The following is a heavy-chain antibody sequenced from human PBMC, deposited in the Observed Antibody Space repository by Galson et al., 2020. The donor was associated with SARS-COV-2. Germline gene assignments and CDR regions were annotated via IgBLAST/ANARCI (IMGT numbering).Heavy chain of an antibody. J-gene: IGHJ1*01. CDR1: GFTFSNCP. CDR3: AKEVPMTGRTDEYFQH. CDR2: IRGSGDTT. V-gene: IGHV3-23*01. Sequence: GGSLRLSCAASGFTFSNCPMSWVRQAPGQGLEWVSEIRGSGDTTYYADSVTGRFTIYRDTSKNTLYLQMNSLRAEDTATYYCAKEVPMTGRTDEYFQHWGQGTLVTVSS. D-gene: IGHD3-9*01.